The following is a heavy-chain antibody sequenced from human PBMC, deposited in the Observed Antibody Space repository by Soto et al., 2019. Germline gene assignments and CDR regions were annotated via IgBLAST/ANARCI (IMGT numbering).Heavy chain of an antibody. V-gene: IGHV4-4*07. CDR3: AREAAIYYYYYYGMDV. CDR1: GGSISSYC. Sequence: SETLSLTCTVSGGSISSYCWSWIRQPAGKGLEWIGRIYTSGSTNYNPSLKSRVTMSVDTSKNQFSLKLSSVTAADTAVYYCAREAAIYYYYYYGMDVWGQGTTVTVSS. J-gene: IGHJ6*02. CDR2: IYTSGST. D-gene: IGHD6-13*01.